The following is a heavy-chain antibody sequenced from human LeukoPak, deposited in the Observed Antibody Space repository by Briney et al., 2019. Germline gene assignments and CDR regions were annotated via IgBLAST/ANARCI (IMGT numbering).Heavy chain of an antibody. V-gene: IGHV4-61*02. CDR2: IYTTGST. D-gene: IGHD3-10*01. CDR1: GASISGGSYY. J-gene: IGHJ3*02. CDR3: ARSPGGSGTRAFDI. Sequence: NPSETLSPTCTVSGASISGGSYYWSWIRQPAGKGLDWIGRIYTTGSTNYNPSLKSRVTISVDTSKNQFSLELNSVTAADTAVYYCARSPGGSGTRAFDIWGQGTMVTVSS.